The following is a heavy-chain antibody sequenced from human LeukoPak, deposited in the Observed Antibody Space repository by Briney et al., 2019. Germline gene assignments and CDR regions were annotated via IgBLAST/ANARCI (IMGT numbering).Heavy chain of an antibody. CDR2: ISGSGGTI. D-gene: IGHD3-22*01. Sequence: GGSLRLSCAASGFTFSDYYMNWIRQDPGKGLECVSYISGSGGTIYYADSVKGRFTISRDNAKNLLYLQMNNLRAEDTAVYYCARDRADDDSSGYIYRDFAYWGQGNLVTVSP. J-gene: IGHJ4*02. CDR3: ARDRADDDSSGYIYRDFAY. V-gene: IGHV3-11*04. CDR1: GFTFSDYY.